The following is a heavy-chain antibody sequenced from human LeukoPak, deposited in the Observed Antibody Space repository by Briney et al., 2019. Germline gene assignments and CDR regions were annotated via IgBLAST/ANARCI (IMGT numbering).Heavy chain of an antibody. V-gene: IGHV4-59*12. J-gene: IGHJ6*02. CDR1: GGSISSYY. D-gene: IGHD6-19*01. CDR2: VYYSGTT. Sequence: SETLSLTCTVSGGSISSYYGAWIRQPPGKGLEWIGFVYYSGTTTYNPSLKSRVAMSVDTSRNQFSLKLSSVTAADTAVYYCARVSPIAVAGSSYYYAIDVWGQGTTVTVSS. CDR3: ARVSPIAVAGSSYYYAIDV.